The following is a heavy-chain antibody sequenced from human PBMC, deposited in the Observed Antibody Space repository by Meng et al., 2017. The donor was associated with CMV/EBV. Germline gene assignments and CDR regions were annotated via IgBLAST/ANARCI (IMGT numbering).Heavy chain of an antibody. Sequence: QVQVVESGGGLVKPGGSLRLSCAASGFTFSDYYMSWIRQAPGKGLEWVAVISYDGSNKYYADSVKGRFTISRDNSKNTLYLQMNSLRAEDTAVYYCARDIHGALDYWGQGTLVTVSS. V-gene: IGHV3-30-3*01. J-gene: IGHJ4*02. CDR3: ARDIHGALDY. CDR1: GFTFSDYY. D-gene: IGHD4-17*01. CDR2: ISYDGSNK.